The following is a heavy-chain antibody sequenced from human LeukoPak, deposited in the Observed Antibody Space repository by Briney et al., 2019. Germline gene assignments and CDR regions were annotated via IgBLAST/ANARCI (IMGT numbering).Heavy chain of an antibody. J-gene: IGHJ4*02. CDR2: IIPIFGTA. V-gene: IGHV1-69*05. D-gene: IGHD2-15*01. CDR1: GGTFSSYA. Sequence: ASVKVSCKASGGTFSSYAISWLRQAPGQGLEWMGGIIPIFGTANYAQKFQGRVTITTDESTSTAYMELSSLRSEDTAVYYCAREDRGYCSGGSCLYYFDYWGQGTLVTVSS. CDR3: AREDRGYCSGGSCLYYFDY.